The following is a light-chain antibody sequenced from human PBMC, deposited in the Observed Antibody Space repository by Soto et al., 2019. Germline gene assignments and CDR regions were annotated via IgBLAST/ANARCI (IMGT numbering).Light chain of an antibody. V-gene: IGLV3-1*01. CDR3: QAWDSSTVV. Sequence: SYELTQPPSVSVSPGQTASITCSGDELGDKYACWYQQKPGQSPVLVIYQDTKRPSGIPERFFGSNSGNTATLTISGTQAMDEADYYCQAWDSSTVVFGGGTPLTVL. CDR2: QDT. CDR1: ELGDKY. J-gene: IGLJ2*01.